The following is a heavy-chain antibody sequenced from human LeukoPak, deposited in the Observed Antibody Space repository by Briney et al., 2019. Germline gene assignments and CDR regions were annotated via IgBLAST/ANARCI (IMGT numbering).Heavy chain of an antibody. Sequence: PSETLSLTCTVSGGSISSYYWSWIRQPAGKGLEWIGRIYTSGSTTYNPYLTSRVTISVDTSKNQFSLKLTSVTAADTALYYCARVAGLWFGDAYYYMDVWGKGTTVTISS. CDR1: GGSISSYY. V-gene: IGHV4-4*07. CDR3: ARVAGLWFGDAYYYMDV. CDR2: IYTSGST. D-gene: IGHD3-10*01. J-gene: IGHJ6*03.